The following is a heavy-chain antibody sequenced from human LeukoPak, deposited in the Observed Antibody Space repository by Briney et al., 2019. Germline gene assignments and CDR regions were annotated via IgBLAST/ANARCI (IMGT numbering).Heavy chain of an antibody. V-gene: IGHV3-66*01. CDR2: IYTGGST. J-gene: IGHJ4*02. CDR3: ARVRSGEYFDY. D-gene: IGHD6-25*01. Sequence: GGSLRLSCAASGFIVSSIYMSWVRQATGKGLEWVSVIYTGGSTYYADSVKGRFTISRDNSKNTLYLQMNSLRAEDTAVYYCARVRSGEYFDYWGQGTLVTVSS. CDR1: GFIVSSIY.